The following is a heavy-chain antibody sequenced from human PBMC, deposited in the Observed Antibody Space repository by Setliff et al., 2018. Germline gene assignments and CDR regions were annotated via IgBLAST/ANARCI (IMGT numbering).Heavy chain of an antibody. J-gene: IGHJ5*02. V-gene: IGHV4-61*02. CDR2: IYTSGST. D-gene: IGHD3-10*01. CDR3: ARDPGFRSGTWSLDL. Sequence: SETLSLTCTVSGGSISSGSYYWSWIRQPAGKGLEWIGRIYTSGSTNYNPSLKSRVTISVDTSKNQFSLKLSSVTAADTAIYYCARDPGFRSGTWSLDLWGQGTQVTVSS. CDR1: GGSISSGSYY.